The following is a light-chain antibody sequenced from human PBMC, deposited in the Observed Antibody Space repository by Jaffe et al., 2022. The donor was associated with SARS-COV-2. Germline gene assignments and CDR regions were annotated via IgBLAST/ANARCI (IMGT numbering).Light chain of an antibody. V-gene: IGKV2-28*01. CDR1: QSLLHNNGYNY. CDR3: MQAIETPRT. CDR2: LGS. J-gene: IGKJ1*01. Sequence: IVMTQSPLSLPVTPGEPASISCRSSQSLLHNNGYNYLDWYLQKPGQSPQLLIYLGSNRASGVPDRFSGSGSGTDFTLKISRMEAEDVGLYYCMQAIETPRTFGQGTKVEIK.